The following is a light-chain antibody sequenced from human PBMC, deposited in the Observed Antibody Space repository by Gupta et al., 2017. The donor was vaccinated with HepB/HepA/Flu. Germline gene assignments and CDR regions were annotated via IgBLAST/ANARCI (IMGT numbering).Light chain of an antibody. J-gene: IGLJ2*01. CDR2: DNS. CDR1: SSNIGAGYD. CDR3: QSYDSSLSGVV. Sequence: QSVLTQPPSVSGAPGQRVTLSCTGSSSNIGAGYDLHWYQQLPGTAPKLLIYDNSNRPSGVPDRFSGSKSGTSASLAITGLQAEDEADYYCQSYDSSLSGVVFGGGTKLTVL. V-gene: IGLV1-40*01.